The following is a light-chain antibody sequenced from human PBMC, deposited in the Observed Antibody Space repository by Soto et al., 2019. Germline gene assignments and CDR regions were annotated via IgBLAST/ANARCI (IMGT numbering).Light chain of an antibody. CDR1: QSVSSTF. Sequence: EIVLTQSPGTLSLSPGERASLSCRASQSVSSTFLAWYQQKPGQAPRLLIYAASTRATGIQDRFSGSGSGTDFTLTISRLEPEDFAVCYCQQHGSLLWTFGQGTKVEIK. J-gene: IGKJ1*01. CDR2: AAS. CDR3: QQHGSLLWT. V-gene: IGKV3-20*01.